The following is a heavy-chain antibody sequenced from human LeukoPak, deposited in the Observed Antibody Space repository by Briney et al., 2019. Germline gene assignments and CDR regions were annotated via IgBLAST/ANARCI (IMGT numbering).Heavy chain of an antibody. CDR1: GGSISSSSYY. CDR3: ARDWAGIAAAGTWFDP. J-gene: IGHJ5*02. Sequence: SETLSLTCTVSGGSISSSSYYWGWIRQPPGKGLEWIGSIYYSGSTNYNPSLKSPVTMSVDTPKNQFSLKLSSVTAADTAVYYCARDWAGIAAAGTWFDPWGQGTLVTVSS. D-gene: IGHD6-13*01. V-gene: IGHV4-39*02. CDR2: IYYSGST.